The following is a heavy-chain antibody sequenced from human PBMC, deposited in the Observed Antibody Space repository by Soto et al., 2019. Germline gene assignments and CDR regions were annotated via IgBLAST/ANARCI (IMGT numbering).Heavy chain of an antibody. Sequence: PSETLSLTCTVSGGSISSYYWSWIRQPPGKGLEWIGYIYYSGSTNYNPSLKSRVTISVDTSKNQFSLKLSSVTFADTAVYYCARHVVPAANYFAYWGQGTLVTVSS. CDR2: IYYSGST. J-gene: IGHJ4*02. V-gene: IGHV4-59*08. CDR3: ARHVVPAANYFAY. CDR1: GGSISSYY. D-gene: IGHD2-2*01.